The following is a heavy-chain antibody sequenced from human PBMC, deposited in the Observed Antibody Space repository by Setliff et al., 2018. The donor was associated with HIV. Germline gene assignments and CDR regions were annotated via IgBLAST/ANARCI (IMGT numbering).Heavy chain of an antibody. D-gene: IGHD6-19*01. CDR2: IYPSDSKT. CDR1: GYVFANYW. Sequence: GESLTISCKGSGYVFANYWIGWVRQMPGTGLEWMGIIYPSDSKTIYGPSFQGQVTISVDTSTTTAYLQWSSLKASDTAMYYCTKQSGATISIEGGDGFDIWGQGTMVTVSS. J-gene: IGHJ3*02. CDR3: TKQSGATISIEGGDGFDI. V-gene: IGHV5-51*01.